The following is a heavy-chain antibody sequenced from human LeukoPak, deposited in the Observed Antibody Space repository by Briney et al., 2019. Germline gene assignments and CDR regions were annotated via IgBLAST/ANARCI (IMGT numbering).Heavy chain of an antibody. V-gene: IGHV3-64D*06. Sequence: PGGSLRLSCSASGFVFTIYTMYWVHQAPGKGPEYVSTISGSGNGFSIYYADSVKGRFTISRDDSKSILYLQMNGLRSEDTAVYYCVKDFGRIRGTPDSWGQGTLGTVSS. CDR2: ISGSGNGFSI. J-gene: IGHJ4*02. D-gene: IGHD1-26*01. CDR3: VKDFGRIRGTPDS. CDR1: GFVFTIYT.